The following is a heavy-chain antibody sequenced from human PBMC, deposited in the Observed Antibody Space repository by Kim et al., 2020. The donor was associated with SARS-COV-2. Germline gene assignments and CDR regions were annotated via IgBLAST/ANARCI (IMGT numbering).Heavy chain of an antibody. V-gene: IGHV3-7*01. CDR3: AREGNFYCTTTSCYLNYYGMDV. CDR1: GFTFSSYL. CDR2: IQQDGGEK. D-gene: IGHD2-2*01. Sequence: SLCSACAASGFTFSSYLMSWVRQAPGKGLEWVANIQQDGGEKYYVASVQGRFTISRDNGKNSLFLQMNSLRVEDTAVYYCAREGNFYCTTTSCYLNYYGMDVWGQGTKVTV. J-gene: IGHJ6*02.